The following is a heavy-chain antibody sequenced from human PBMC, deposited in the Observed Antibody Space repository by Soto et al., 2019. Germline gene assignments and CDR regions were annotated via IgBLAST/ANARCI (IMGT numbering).Heavy chain of an antibody. D-gene: IGHD3-22*01. J-gene: IGHJ6*02. CDR3: ARDVRGYYDSSGYYRYYYGMDV. Sequence: ASVKVSCKASGGTFSSYAISWMRQAPGQGLEWMGGIIPIFGTANYAQKFQGRVTITADESTSTAYMELSSLRSEDTAVYYCARDVRGYYDSSGYYRYYYGMDVWGQGTTVTVSS. V-gene: IGHV1-69*13. CDR2: IIPIFGTA. CDR1: GGTFSSYA.